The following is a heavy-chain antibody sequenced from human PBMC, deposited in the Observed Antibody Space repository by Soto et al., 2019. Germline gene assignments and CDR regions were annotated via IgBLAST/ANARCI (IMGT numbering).Heavy chain of an antibody. D-gene: IGHD2-2*02. CDR3: ARQGPVQAAIMYYYYGMDV. CDR2: IDPSDSYT. CDR1: GYSFTSYW. V-gene: IGHV5-10-1*01. J-gene: IGHJ6*02. Sequence: GESLKISCKGSGYSFTSYWISWVRQMPGKGLEWMGRIDPSDSYTNYSPSFQGHVTISADKSISTAYLQWSSLKASDTAMYYCARQGPVQAAIMYYYYGMDVWGQGPTVTVYS.